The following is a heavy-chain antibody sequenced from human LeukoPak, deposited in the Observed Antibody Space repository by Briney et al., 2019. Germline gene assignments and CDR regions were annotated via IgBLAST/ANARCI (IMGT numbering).Heavy chain of an antibody. V-gene: IGHV4-4*02. CDR3: ARGWKDWFDP. CDR2: IYHSGST. Sequence: PSETLSLTCAVSGGSISSSNWWSWVHQPPGKGLEWIGEIYHSGSTNYNPSLKSRVTISVDTSKNQFSLKLSSATAADTAVYYCARGWKDWFDPWGQGTLVTVSS. D-gene: IGHD1-1*01. CDR1: GGSISSSNW. J-gene: IGHJ5*02.